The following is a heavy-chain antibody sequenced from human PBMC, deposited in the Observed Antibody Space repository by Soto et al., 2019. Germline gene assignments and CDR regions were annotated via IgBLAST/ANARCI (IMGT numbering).Heavy chain of an antibody. J-gene: IGHJ5*02. CDR1: GFTFSSNV. D-gene: IGHD6-19*01. Sequence: EVQLLESGGGLVQPGGSLSLSCAASGFTFSSNVMSWVRQAPGKGLEWVSAASARNTNTYYADSVRGRFTISRDNSKSTVYLQLDSLRVEDTAVYHCARDVTSLVPRGYSSAWYGWFDPWGQGTLVVVAS. V-gene: IGHV3-23*01. CDR2: ASARNTNT. CDR3: ARDVTSLVPRGYSSAWYGWFDP.